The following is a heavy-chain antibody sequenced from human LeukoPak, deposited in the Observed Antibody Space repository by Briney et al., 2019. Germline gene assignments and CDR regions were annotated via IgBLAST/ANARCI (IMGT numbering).Heavy chain of an antibody. V-gene: IGHV4-59*11. J-gene: IGHJ5*02. CDR1: GGSITSHY. CDR3: ARGSLDEYGGNSARYNWFDA. Sequence: SETLSLTCTVSGGSITSHYWNWIRQSPEKGLEWIGCIYYSANTNYNPSLKSRVTILVDTPKNHFSLRLSSVTAADTAVYYCARGSLDEYGGNSARYNWFDAWGQGILVTVSS. D-gene: IGHD4-23*01. CDR2: IYYSANT.